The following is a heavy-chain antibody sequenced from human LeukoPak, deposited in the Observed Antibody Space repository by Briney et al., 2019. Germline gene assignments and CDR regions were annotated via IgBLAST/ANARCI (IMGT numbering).Heavy chain of an antibody. Sequence: GGSLRLSSAASGFTFSSYAMSCVRPAPGKGLEWGSAISGGGGSTYYADSVRGRFTISRDTSQNMLYFQMTSPRAEDTAVYYCAKRSLLWFGELFEGDAFDIWGQGTMVTVSS. D-gene: IGHD3-10*01. CDR1: GFTFSSYA. CDR2: ISGGGGST. CDR3: AKRSLLWFGELFEGDAFDI. V-gene: IGHV3-23*01. J-gene: IGHJ3*02.